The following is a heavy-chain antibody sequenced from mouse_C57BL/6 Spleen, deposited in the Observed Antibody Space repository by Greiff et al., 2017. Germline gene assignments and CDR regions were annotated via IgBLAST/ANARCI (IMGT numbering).Heavy chain of an antibody. V-gene: IGHV3-6*01. CDR3: AKGRSSYWYFDV. D-gene: IGHD1-1*01. CDR1: GYSITSGYY. CDR2: ISYDGSN. J-gene: IGHJ1*03. Sequence: ESGPGLVKPSQSLSLTCSVTGYSITSGYYWNWIRQFPGNKLEWMGYISYDGSNNYNPSLKNRISITRDTSKNQFFLKLNSVTTEDTATYYCAKGRSSYWYFDVWGTGTTVTVSS.